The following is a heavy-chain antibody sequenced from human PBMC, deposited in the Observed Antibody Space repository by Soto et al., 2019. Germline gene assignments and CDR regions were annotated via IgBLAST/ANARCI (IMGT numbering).Heavy chain of an antibody. V-gene: IGHV4-59*01. Sequence: PSETLSLTCTVSGGSISSYYWSWIRQPPGKXLEWIGYIYYSGSTNYNPSLKSRVTISVDTSKNQFSLKLSSVTAADTAVYYCAREGGGPAAAGTSRIYWYFDLWGRGPLVTVSS. J-gene: IGHJ2*01. CDR3: AREGGGPAAAGTSRIYWYFDL. CDR1: GGSISSYY. D-gene: IGHD6-13*01. CDR2: IYYSGST.